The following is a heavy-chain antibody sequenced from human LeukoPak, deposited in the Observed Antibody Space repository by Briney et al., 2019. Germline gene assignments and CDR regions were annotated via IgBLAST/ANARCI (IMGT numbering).Heavy chain of an antibody. J-gene: IGHJ4*02. Sequence: GGSLRLSCAASGFTFSSYGMRWVRQAPGKGLEWVAVIWYDGSNKYYADSVKGRFTISRDNSKNTLYLQMNSLRAEDTAVYYCARGVELRFLEWYFDYWGQGTLVTVSS. V-gene: IGHV3-33*01. D-gene: IGHD3-3*01. CDR1: GFTFSSYG. CDR3: ARGVELRFLEWYFDY. CDR2: IWYDGSNK.